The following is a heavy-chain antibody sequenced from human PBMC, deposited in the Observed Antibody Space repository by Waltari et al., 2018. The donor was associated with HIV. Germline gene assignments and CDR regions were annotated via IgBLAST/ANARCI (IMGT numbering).Heavy chain of an antibody. J-gene: IGHJ3*02. CDR3: ARDTPASHDAFDI. D-gene: IGHD2-2*01. V-gene: IGHV3-53*01. CDR1: GFTVSSNY. CDR2: IYSGGST. Sequence: EVQLVESGGGLIQPGGSLRLSCAASGFTVSSNYMSWVRQAPGKGLDWVSVIYSGGSTYYADSVKGRFTISRDNSKNTLYLQMNSLRAEDTAVYYCARDTPASHDAFDIWGQGTMVTVSS.